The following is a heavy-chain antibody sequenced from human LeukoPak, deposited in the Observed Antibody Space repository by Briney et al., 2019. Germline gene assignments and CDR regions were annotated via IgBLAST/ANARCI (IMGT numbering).Heavy chain of an antibody. CDR1: GGSISSSSYY. V-gene: IGHV4-39*01. CDR2: IYYSGST. J-gene: IGHJ6*03. D-gene: IGHD3-3*01. CDR3: ARVEEYDFWSGLSEDYYYYMDV. Sequence: PSETLSLTCTVSGGSISSSSYYWGWIRQPPGKGLEWIGSIYYSGSTYYNPSLKSRVTISVDTSKNQFSLKLSSVTAADTAVYYCARVEEYDFWSGLSEDYYYYMDVWGKGTTVTVSS.